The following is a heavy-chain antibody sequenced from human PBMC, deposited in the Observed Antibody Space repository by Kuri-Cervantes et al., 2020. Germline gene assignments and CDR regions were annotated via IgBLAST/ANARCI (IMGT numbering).Heavy chain of an antibody. CDR1: GFTFSDYY. V-gene: IGHV3-11*04. CDR3: ARAVYYDSSGYPHYGMDV. D-gene: IGHD3-22*01. CDR2: ISSSGSTI. J-gene: IGHJ6*02. Sequence: GGSLRLSCAASGFTFSDYYMSWIRQAPGKGLEWVSYISSSGSTIYYADSVKGRFTISRDNAKNSLYLQMNSLRDEDTAVYYCARAVYYDSSGYPHYGMDVWGQGTTVTVSS.